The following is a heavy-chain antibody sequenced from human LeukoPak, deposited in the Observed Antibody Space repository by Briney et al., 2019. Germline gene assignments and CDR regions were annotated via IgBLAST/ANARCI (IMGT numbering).Heavy chain of an antibody. CDR3: ARDTDGSLDY. CDR2: IKQDGSTK. J-gene: IGHJ4*02. Sequence: PGGSLGLSCAASGFTFTNSWMAWVRQAPGKGLEWVANIKQDGSTKHYADSLKGRFTISRDNPKNSLYRQMNSLRSDDTAVYYCARDTDGSLDYWGQGILVTVAS. D-gene: IGHD1-26*01. V-gene: IGHV3-7*01. CDR1: GFTFTNSW.